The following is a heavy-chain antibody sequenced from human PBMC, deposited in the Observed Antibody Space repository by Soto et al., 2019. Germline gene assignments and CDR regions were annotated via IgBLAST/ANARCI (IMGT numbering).Heavy chain of an antibody. D-gene: IGHD3-9*01. CDR3: ARDHVAPFEDGGKDG. CDR2: ISAYNGNT. Sequence: VKVSCKASGYTFTSYGISWVRQAPGQGLEWMGWISAYNGNTNYAQKLQGRVTMTTDTSTSTAYMELRSLRSDDTAVYYCARDHVAPFEDGGKDGWGKGSQATVYS. CDR1: GYTFTSYG. J-gene: IGHJ6*04. V-gene: IGHV1-18*01.